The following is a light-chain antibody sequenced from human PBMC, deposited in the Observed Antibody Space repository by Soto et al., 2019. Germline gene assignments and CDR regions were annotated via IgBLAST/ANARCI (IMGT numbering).Light chain of an antibody. Sequence: EIVLTQSPGTLSLSPGEGATLSCRAGQSVTRGYLAWYQQKPGQAPRLLIYGASIRATGIPDSFSGSGSGPYFTLTIRRLEPEDFGVYCCQQYGSARTVGQGTKVEIK. V-gene: IGKV3-20*01. CDR3: QQYGSART. CDR1: QSVTRGY. J-gene: IGKJ1*01. CDR2: GAS.